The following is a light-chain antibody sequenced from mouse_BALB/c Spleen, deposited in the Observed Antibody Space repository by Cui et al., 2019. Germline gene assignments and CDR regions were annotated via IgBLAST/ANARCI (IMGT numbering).Light chain of an antibody. J-gene: IGKJ5*01. V-gene: IGKV4-55*01. CDR2: DTS. CDR3: QQWSSYPLT. Sequence: QIVLTQPPAIMYASPGERVTMSCSASTSVSYMYWYQQRPGSSPRLLIYDTSNLASGVTVRFSGSGSGTSYSLTISRMEAEDAATYYCQQWSSYPLTFGAGTKLELK. CDR1: TSVSY.